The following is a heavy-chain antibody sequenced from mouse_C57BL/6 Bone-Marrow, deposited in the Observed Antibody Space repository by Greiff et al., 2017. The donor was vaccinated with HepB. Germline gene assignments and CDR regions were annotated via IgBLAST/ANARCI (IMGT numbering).Heavy chain of an antibody. D-gene: IGHD2-4*01. CDR3: ARESYDWASFAY. CDR1: GYAFSSSW. Sequence: VKLMESGPELVKPGASVKISCKASGYAFSSSWMNWVKQRPGKGLEWIGRIYPGDGDTNYNGKFKGKATLTADKSSSTAYMQLSSLTSEDSAVYFCARESYDWASFAYWGQGTLVTVSA. CDR2: IYPGDGDT. V-gene: IGHV1-82*01. J-gene: IGHJ3*01.